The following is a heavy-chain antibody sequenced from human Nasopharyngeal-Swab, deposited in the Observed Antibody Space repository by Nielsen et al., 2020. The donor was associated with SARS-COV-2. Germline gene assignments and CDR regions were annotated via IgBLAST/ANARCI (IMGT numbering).Heavy chain of an antibody. CDR2: ISSDSGAK. Sequence: GGSLRLSCVASGFTFSDHYLNWVRQAPGKGLEWLSSISSDSGAKYHADSVKGRFTISRDNAKNSLYLEMNSLRAEDTAVYYCARESGVSSTSPFDCWGRGTLVTVSS. CDR3: ARESGVSSTSPFDC. D-gene: IGHD2-2*01. J-gene: IGHJ4*02. V-gene: IGHV3-69-1*01. CDR1: GFTFSDHY.